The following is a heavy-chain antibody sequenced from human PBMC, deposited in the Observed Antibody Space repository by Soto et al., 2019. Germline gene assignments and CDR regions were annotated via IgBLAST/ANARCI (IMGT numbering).Heavy chain of an antibody. D-gene: IGHD1-1*01. CDR3: AKYVGGYNRPIDS. CDR2: ISGNGFST. J-gene: IGHJ4*02. CDR1: GFPFLTHA. V-gene: IGHV3-23*01. Sequence: GGSLRLSCTASGFPFLTHAMNWVRQAPGKGLEWVSGISGNGFSTYLVDSVKGRFSISRDNFRNRLYLQMNSLRADDTAVYYCAKYVGGYNRPIDSWGQGTRVTVSS.